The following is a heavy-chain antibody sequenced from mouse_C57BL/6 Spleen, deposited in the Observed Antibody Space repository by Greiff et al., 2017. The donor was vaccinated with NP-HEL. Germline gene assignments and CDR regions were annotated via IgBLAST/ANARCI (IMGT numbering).Heavy chain of an antibody. Sequence: VQLQQSGPELVKPGASVKISCKASGYSFTDYNMNWVKQSNGKSLEWIGVINPNYGTTSYNQKFKGKATLTVDQSSSKAYMQLNSLPSEDSAVFYCARGGGNYVHYYAMDYWGQGTSVTVSS. CDR2: INPNYGTT. CDR1: GYSFTDYN. J-gene: IGHJ4*01. V-gene: IGHV1-39*01. D-gene: IGHD2-1*01. CDR3: ARGGGNYVHYYAMDY.